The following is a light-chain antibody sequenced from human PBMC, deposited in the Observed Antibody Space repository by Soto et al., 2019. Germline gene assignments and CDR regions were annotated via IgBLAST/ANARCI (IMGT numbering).Light chain of an antibody. CDR3: LQRSDWPPIT. V-gene: IGKV3-11*01. CDR2: DAS. CDR1: QSIGNY. J-gene: IGKJ5*01. Sequence: EVVFTQSPGTLSLSPGERATLSCRASQSIGNYLVWYQQKPGQAPRFLIYDASHRATGTPARFSGSGSGTDFTLTISSLEPEDFAVYYCLQRSDWPPITFGQGTRLEI.